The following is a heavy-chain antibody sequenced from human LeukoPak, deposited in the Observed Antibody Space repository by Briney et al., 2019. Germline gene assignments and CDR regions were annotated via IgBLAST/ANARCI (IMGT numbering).Heavy chain of an antibody. D-gene: IGHD2-21*02. CDR1: GFTFSSYA. Sequence: GGSLRLSCAASGFTFSSYAMSWVRQAPGKGLEWVSAISGGGDITYYADSVKGRFTISRDNSKDTLFMQMHSLRPGDTAVYYCVREDTPATANYWGQGTLVTISS. J-gene: IGHJ4*02. CDR3: VREDTPATANY. CDR2: ISGGGDIT. V-gene: IGHV3-23*01.